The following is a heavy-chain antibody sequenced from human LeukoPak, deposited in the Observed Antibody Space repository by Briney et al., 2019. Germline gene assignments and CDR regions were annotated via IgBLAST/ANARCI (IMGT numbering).Heavy chain of an antibody. V-gene: IGHV4-34*01. Sequence: PSETLSLTCAVYGGSFSGYYWSWIRQPPGKGLEWIGEINHSGSTNYNPSLKSRVTISVDTSKNQFSLKLSSVTAADTAVYYCARLKLGITSYYFDYWGQGTLVTVSS. CDR2: INHSGST. J-gene: IGHJ4*02. D-gene: IGHD7-27*01. CDR1: GGSFSGYY. CDR3: ARLKLGITSYYFDY.